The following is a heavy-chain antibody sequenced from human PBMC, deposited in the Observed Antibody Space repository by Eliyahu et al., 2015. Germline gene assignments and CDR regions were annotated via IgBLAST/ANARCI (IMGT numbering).Heavy chain of an antibody. D-gene: IGHD2-15*01. J-gene: IGHJ4*02. Sequence: QVQLVESGGGVVQPGRSLRLSXXASGFTFXSXGMHWVRQAPGKGLEWVAVISYDGSNKYYADSVKGRFTISRDNSKNTLYLQMNSLRAEDTAVYYCAKDPSPFPLIVADYWGQGTLVTVSS. CDR3: AKDPSPFPLIVADY. CDR2: ISYDGSNK. CDR1: GFTFXSXG. V-gene: IGHV3-30*18.